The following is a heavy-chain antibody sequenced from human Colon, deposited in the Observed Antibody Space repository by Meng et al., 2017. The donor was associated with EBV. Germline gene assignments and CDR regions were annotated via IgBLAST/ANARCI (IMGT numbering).Heavy chain of an antibody. Sequence: RQLRESGPGLVRPSVTLSLTVTASGGSTSSNGDYWDWVRKPPGKGLEWIGAIYHSGSTSYNPSLQSRVTMFVDTSKNQFSLMLTSVTATDTAVYYCARRRGGSGRDCWGQGTLVTVSS. CDR3: ARRRGGSGRDC. CDR2: IYHSGST. CDR1: GGSTSSNGDY. V-gene: IGHV4-39*01. D-gene: IGHD3-10*01. J-gene: IGHJ4*02.